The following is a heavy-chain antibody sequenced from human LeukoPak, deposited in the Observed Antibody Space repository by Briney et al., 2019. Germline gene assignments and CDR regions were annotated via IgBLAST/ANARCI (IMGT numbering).Heavy chain of an antibody. D-gene: IGHD1-26*01. J-gene: IGHJ6*03. CDR2: IYYSGST. Sequence: TSETLSLTCTVSGGSISSSSYYWGWIRQPPGKGLEWIGSIYYSGSTYYNPSLKSRVTISVDTSKNQFSLKLNSVTPEDTAVYYCARDVTEWEGYYYYYMDVWGKGTTVTVSS. CDR3: ARDVTEWEGYYYYYMDV. CDR1: GGSISSSSYY. V-gene: IGHV4-39*07.